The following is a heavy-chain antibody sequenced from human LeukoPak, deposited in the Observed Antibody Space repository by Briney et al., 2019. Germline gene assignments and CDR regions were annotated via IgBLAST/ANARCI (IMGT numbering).Heavy chain of an antibody. CDR1: GGTFSSYA. V-gene: IGHV1-69*06. CDR2: FIPIFGTA. D-gene: IGHD3-10*01. J-gene: IGHJ4*02. CDR3: ASKDYYGSGSSAFDY. Sequence: SSVNVSCKASGGTFSSYAIILVRQPPGQGHEGRGGFIPIFGTANYAQKFQGRVTITADKSTSTAYMELRSLRSEDTAVYYCASKDYYGSGSSAFDYWGQGTLVTVSS.